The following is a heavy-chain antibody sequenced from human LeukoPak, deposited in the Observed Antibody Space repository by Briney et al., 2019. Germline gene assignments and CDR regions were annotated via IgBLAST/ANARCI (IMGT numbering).Heavy chain of an antibody. CDR3: ARVGYSSSWVEDYYYMDV. V-gene: IGHV3-48*01. D-gene: IGHD6-13*01. Sequence: GGSLRLSYAASGFTFSSYSMNWVRQAPGKGLEWVSYISSSSSTIYYADSVKGRFTISRDNAKNSLYLQMNSLRAEDTAVYYCARVGYSSSWVEDYYYMDVWGKGTTVTVSS. J-gene: IGHJ6*03. CDR2: ISSSSSTI. CDR1: GFTFSSYS.